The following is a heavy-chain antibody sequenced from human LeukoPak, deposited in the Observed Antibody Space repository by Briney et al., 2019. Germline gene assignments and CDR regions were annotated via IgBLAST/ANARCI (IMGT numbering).Heavy chain of an antibody. V-gene: IGHV4-59*01. CDR2: IYYSGST. D-gene: IGHD1-26*01. J-gene: IGHJ4*02. Sequence: SETLPLTCTVSGGSISTYYWSWIRQPPGKGLEWIGYIYYSGSTNYNPSLKSRVTISVDTSKNQFSLKLSPVTAADTAVYYCARGIGSYLPIGYWGQGTLVTVSS. CDR1: GGSISTYY. CDR3: ARGIGSYLPIGY.